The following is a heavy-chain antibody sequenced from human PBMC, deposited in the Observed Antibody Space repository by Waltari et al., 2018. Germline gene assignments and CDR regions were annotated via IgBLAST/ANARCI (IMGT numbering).Heavy chain of an antibody. Sequence: EVQLVESGGGLVKPGGSLRLSCAASGFTFKSSTMNWVRQAPGKVLECVSSSSARSTYKYHADSVKGRFTISRDNAKNSLFLQMDSLRAEDTAVYYCARDGLGDFGSGSYYQFFWGQGILVTVSS. D-gene: IGHD3-10*01. V-gene: IGHV3-21*01. CDR1: GFTFKSST. CDR2: SSARSTYK. J-gene: IGHJ4*02. CDR3: ARDGLGDFGSGSYYQFF.